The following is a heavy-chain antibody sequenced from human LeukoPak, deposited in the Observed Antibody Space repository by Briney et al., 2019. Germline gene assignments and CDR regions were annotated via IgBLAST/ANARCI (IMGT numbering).Heavy chain of an antibody. CDR3: ARVRKYSGYYSWYFDL. CDR2: IGTAGDT. V-gene: IGHV3-13*01. J-gene: IGHJ2*01. D-gene: IGHD5-12*01. Sequence: WGSLRLSCAASGFTFSSYDMHWVGQATGKGLEWASAIGTAGDTYYPGSVKGRFTISRENAKNSLYLQMNSLRAGDTAVYYCARVRKYSGYYSWYFDLWGRGTLVTVSS. CDR1: GFTFSSYD.